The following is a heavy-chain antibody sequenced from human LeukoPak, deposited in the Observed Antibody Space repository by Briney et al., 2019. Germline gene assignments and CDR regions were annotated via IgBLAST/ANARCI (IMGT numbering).Heavy chain of an antibody. V-gene: IGHV3-23*01. J-gene: IGHJ1*01. CDR2: ISGSGGTT. Sequence: PGGSLRLSCEASGFAFGSYAMHWVRQAPGKGLEWVSAISGSGGTTYYADSVKGRFTFSRDNSKNTLYLQMNSLRAEDTAVYYCAKEEGYYYDSGGYYVEYFQHWGQGTLVTVSS. CDR3: AKEEGYYYDSGGYYVEYFQH. CDR1: GFAFGSYA. D-gene: IGHD3-22*01.